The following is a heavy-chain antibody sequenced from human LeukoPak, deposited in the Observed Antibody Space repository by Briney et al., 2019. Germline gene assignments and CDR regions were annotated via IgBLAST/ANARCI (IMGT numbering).Heavy chain of an antibody. CDR1: GFTFSSYG. J-gene: IGHJ6*02. V-gene: IGHV3-30*03. D-gene: IGHD2-2*01. CDR3: ASIGYCSSTSCYGMDV. Sequence: GGSLRLSCAASGFTFSSYGMHWVRQAPGKGLEWVAVISYDGSNKYYADSVKGRFTISRDNAKNSLYLQMNSLRAEDTAVYYCASIGYCSSTSCYGMDVWGQGTTVTVSS. CDR2: ISYDGSNK.